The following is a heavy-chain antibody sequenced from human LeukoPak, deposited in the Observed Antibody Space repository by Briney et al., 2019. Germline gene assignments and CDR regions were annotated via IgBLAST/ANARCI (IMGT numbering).Heavy chain of an antibody. CDR1: GYTFTSYG. D-gene: IGHD4-23*01. V-gene: IGHV1-18*01. Sequence: ASVKVSCKASGYTFTSYGISWVRRAPGQGLEWMGWISAYNGNTNYAQKLQGRVTMTTDTSTSTAYMELRSLRSDDTAVYYCARITWGDYGGIPDAFDIWGQGTMVTVSS. J-gene: IGHJ3*02. CDR2: ISAYNGNT. CDR3: ARITWGDYGGIPDAFDI.